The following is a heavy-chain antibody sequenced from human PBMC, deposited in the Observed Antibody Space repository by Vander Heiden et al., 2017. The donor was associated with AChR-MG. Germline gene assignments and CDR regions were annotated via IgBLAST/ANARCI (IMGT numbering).Heavy chain of an antibody. CDR2: IKSKPAGGTI. Sequence: EEQLVESGGGLVKPGGSLRLSCAGSGFTFSNAWMSWVRQAPGKGLEWVARIKSKPAGGTIDYATPVKGRFTISRDDSKNMVYLQMNSLKIEDTAVYYCITGLYFDNWGQGTLVTLSS. V-gene: IGHV3-15*01. J-gene: IGHJ4*02. CDR1: GFTFSNAW. CDR3: ITGLYFDN.